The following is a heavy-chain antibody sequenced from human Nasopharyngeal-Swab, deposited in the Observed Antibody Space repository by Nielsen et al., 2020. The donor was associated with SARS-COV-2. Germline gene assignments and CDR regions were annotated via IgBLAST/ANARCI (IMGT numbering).Heavy chain of an antibody. D-gene: IGHD3-22*01. Sequence: GSLRLSCAASGFTFSSYGMHWVRQAPGKGLEWVAVIWYDGSNKYYADSVKGRFTISRDNSKNTLYLQMNSLRAEDTAVYYCASSGYYYDSSGLEGWFDPWGQGTLVTVSS. CDR3: ASSGYYYDSSGLEGWFDP. CDR1: GFTFSSYG. J-gene: IGHJ5*02. V-gene: IGHV3-33*01. CDR2: IWYDGSNK.